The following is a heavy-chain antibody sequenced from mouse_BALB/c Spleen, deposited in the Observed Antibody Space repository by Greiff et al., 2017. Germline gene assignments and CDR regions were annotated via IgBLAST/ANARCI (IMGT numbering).Heavy chain of an antibody. CDR2: ISNGGGST. D-gene: IGHD4-1*01. Sequence: EVMLVESGGGLVQPGGSLKLSCAASGFTFSSYTMSWVRQTPEKRLEWVAYISNGGGSTYYPDTVKGRFTISRDNAKNTLYLQMSSLKSEDTAMYYCARGGGTGFDYWGQGTTLTVSS. CDR3: ARGGGTGFDY. CDR1: GFTFSSYT. J-gene: IGHJ2*01. V-gene: IGHV5-12-2*01.